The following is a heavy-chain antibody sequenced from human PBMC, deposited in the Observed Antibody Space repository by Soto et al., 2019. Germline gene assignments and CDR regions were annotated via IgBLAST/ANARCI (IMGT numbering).Heavy chain of an antibody. CDR1: GGSISSSNW. CDR3: AREGGDSSGYFDY. CDR2: IYHSGST. Sequence: SETLSLTCAVSGGSISSSNWWSWVRQPPGKGLEWSGEIYHSGSTNYNPSLKRRVTISVDKSKNQSSLKLSSVTAADTAVYYCAREGGDSSGYFDYWGQGTLVTVSS. D-gene: IGHD3-22*01. J-gene: IGHJ4*02. V-gene: IGHV4-4*02.